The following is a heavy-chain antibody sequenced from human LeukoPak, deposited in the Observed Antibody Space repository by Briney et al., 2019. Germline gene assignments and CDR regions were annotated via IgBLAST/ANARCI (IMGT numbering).Heavy chain of an antibody. J-gene: IGHJ4*02. CDR3: ARAVAGTSSRLFDY. V-gene: IGHV4-59*08. CDR2: IYHSGST. CDR1: GGSISGYY. D-gene: IGHD6-19*01. Sequence: SETLSLTCTVSGGSISGYYWSWIRQPPGKELEWIGNIYHSGSTNYNPSLKSRVTMSVDTSKNQFSLKLTSVTAADTAVYYCARAVAGTSSRLFDYWGQGTLVTVSS.